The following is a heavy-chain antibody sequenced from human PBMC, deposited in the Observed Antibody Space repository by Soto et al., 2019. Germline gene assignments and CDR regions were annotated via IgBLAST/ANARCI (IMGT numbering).Heavy chain of an antibody. V-gene: IGHV1-69*13. CDR2: IIPIFGTA. CDR1: GGTFSSYA. CDR3: AGTFPPEWFGWFDH. D-gene: IGHD3-3*01. Sequence: SVKVSCKASGGTFSSYAISWVRQAPGQGREWMGRIIPIFGTANYAQKFHGRVTITADESKSTADMERSSLRSEDSAVYYCAGTFPPEWFGWFDHWGQGTLVTVSS. J-gene: IGHJ5*02.